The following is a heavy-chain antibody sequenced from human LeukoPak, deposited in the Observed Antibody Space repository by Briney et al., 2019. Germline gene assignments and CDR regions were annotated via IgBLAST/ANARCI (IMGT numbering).Heavy chain of an antibody. Sequence: SETLSLTCSVSGGSISRYYWSWILHPPGKGLEWIGYIYYRGSTNYNPSLKSRVTISVDTSKTQFSLKLSSVPAADTAVYYCARRSPFDWYFDLWGRGTLVTVSS. CDR3: ARRSPFDWYFDL. J-gene: IGHJ2*01. CDR2: IYYRGST. D-gene: IGHD2/OR15-2a*01. CDR1: GGSISRYY. V-gene: IGHV4-59*08.